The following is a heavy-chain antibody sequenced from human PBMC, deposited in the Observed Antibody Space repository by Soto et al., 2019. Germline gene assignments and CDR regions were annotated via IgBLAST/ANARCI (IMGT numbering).Heavy chain of an antibody. D-gene: IGHD6-13*01. V-gene: IGHV4-34*01. CDR1: GGSFSGYY. Sequence: SETLSLTCAVYGGSFSGYYWSWIRQPPGKGLEWIGEINHSGSTNYNPSLKSRVTISVDTSKNQFSLKLSSVTAADTAVYYCATSQSYSSSWYPYFQHWGQGTLVTVSS. J-gene: IGHJ1*01. CDR2: INHSGST. CDR3: ATSQSYSSSWYPYFQH.